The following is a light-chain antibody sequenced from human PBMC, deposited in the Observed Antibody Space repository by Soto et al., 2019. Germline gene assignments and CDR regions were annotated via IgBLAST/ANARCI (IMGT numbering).Light chain of an antibody. CDR1: QDVSRS. V-gene: IGKV1-9*01. Sequence: DTQLTQSPSFLSASVGDRVTITCRASQDVSRSVGWYQQKPGKAPKLLISAASTLHSGVPSRFSGSGSGTDFTLTIRSLQPEDFATYYCQQLWTYPLTFGGGTKVEI. CDR3: QQLWTYPLT. J-gene: IGKJ4*01. CDR2: AAS.